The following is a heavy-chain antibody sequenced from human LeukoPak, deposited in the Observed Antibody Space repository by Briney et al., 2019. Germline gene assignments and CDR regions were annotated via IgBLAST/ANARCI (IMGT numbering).Heavy chain of an antibody. V-gene: IGHV1-46*03. Sequence: ASVKDSCKASGYTFTPYYMHWVRQAPGQGLEWMGIIDPSGGSTSYAQKFQGRVTMTRDTSTSTVYMELSSLRSDDTAVYYCARLSQQTFDIWGQGTLVTVSS. J-gene: IGHJ3*02. CDR3: ARLSQQTFDI. CDR2: IDPSGGST. CDR1: GYTFTPYY.